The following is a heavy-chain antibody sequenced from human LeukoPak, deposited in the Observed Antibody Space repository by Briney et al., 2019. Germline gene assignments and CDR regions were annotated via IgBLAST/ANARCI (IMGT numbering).Heavy chain of an antibody. D-gene: IGHD2-15*01. Sequence: GESLKISCKGSGYTFTSYWIAWVRQMPGKGLEWMGIIYPGDSDTRYSPSFQGQVTISADKSISTVYLQWSSLKASDTAMYYCARQYCSGGSCYFPFYGMDVWGQGTTVTVSS. CDR3: ARQYCSGGSCYFPFYGMDV. CDR2: IYPGDSDT. CDR1: GYTFTSYW. V-gene: IGHV5-51*01. J-gene: IGHJ6*02.